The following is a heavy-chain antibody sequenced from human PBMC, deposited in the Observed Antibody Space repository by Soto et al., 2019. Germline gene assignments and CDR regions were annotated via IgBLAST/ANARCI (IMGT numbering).Heavy chain of an antibody. CDR2: INWNGGST. J-gene: IGHJ3*02. V-gene: IGHV3-20*01. CDR3: ARCMVRGVILDAFDI. Sequence: EVQLVESGGGVVRPGGSLRLSCAASGFTFDDYGMSWVRQAPGKGLEWVSGINWNGGSTGYADSVKGRFTISRDNAKNSLYLQMNSLRAEDTALYHCARCMVRGVILDAFDIWGQGTMVTVSS. CDR1: GFTFDDYG. D-gene: IGHD3-10*01.